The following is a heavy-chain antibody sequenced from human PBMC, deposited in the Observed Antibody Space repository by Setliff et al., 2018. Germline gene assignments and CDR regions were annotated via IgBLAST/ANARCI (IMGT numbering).Heavy chain of an antibody. CDR1: GGSISSSSYY. D-gene: IGHD2-2*01. CDR3: MRQGAQMPSLSHLYGVDV. J-gene: IGHJ6*02. V-gene: IGHV4-39*01. CDR2: MYYSVST. Sequence: PSETLSLTCSVSGGSISSSSYYWGWIRQPPGKGRGWIGSMYYSVSTYYNPSLKSRATISADTSKRQVSLNLNSVTAADTAVYYCMRQGAQMPSLSHLYGVDVWGQGTTVTAP.